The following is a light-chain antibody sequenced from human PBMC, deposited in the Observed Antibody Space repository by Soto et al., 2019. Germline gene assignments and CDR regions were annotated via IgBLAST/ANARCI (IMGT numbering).Light chain of an antibody. CDR2: GNS. CDR3: QSYDSSLGDLWV. J-gene: IGLJ3*02. CDR1: SSSIGAGYD. V-gene: IGLV1-40*01. Sequence: QSVLTQPPSVSGAPGQRVTISCAGGSSSIGAGYDVHWYQQLPGTAPKLLIYGNSNRPSGVPDRFSGSKSGTSASLAITGLQAEDEADYYCQSYDSSLGDLWVFGGGTKLTVL.